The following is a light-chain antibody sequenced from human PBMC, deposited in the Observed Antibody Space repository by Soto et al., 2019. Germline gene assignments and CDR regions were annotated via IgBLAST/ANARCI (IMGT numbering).Light chain of an antibody. J-gene: IGLJ1*01. CDR2: VGTGGIVG. V-gene: IGLV9-49*01. CDR1: SDYSNYN. CDR3: GAEHGSGSNFVYV. Sequence: QPVLTQPPSASASLGASVTLTCTLSSDYSNYNVDWYQQRPGKGPRFVMRVGTGGIVGSKGDGIPDRFSVLGSGLNRYLTIKNIQEEDESDYHCGAEHGSGSNFVYVFVPGTKVTVL.